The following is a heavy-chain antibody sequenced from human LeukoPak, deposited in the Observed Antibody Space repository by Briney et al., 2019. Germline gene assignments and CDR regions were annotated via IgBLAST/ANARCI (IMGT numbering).Heavy chain of an antibody. J-gene: IGHJ4*02. CDR2: IIPIFGTA. D-gene: IGHD3-3*01. CDR1: GGTFSSYA. V-gene: IGHV1-69*01. CDR3: ARDRKAYYDFWSGYYSFDY. Sequence: GSSVKVSRKASGGTFSSYAISWVRQAPGQGLEWMGGIIPIFGTANYAQKFQGRVTITADESTSTAYMELSSLRSEDTAVYYCARDRKAYYDFWSGYYSFDYWGQGTLVTVSS.